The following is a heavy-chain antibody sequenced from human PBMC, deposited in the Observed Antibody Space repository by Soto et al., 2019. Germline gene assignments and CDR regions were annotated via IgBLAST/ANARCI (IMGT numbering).Heavy chain of an antibody. CDR2: ISYDGADI. Sequence: PGGSLRLSCATSGFVFSSYGMHWVRQAPGKGLEWVAAISYDGADIYYADSVRGRFTISRDNSKDTLYLHMSSLRPEDTAVYYCVEVAAVSVLGYFAYWGQGTLVTVSS. V-gene: IGHV3-30*03. D-gene: IGHD2-15*01. J-gene: IGHJ4*02. CDR3: VEVAAVSVLGYFAY. CDR1: GFVFSSYG.